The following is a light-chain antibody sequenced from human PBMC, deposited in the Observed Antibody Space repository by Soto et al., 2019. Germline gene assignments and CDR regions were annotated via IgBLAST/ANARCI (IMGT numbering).Light chain of an antibody. J-gene: IGLJ7*01. V-gene: IGLV1-44*01. CDR3: AAWDDSLNGHAV. CDR1: RSNTGSNT. Sequence: QSVLTQPPSASGTPGQRVTISCSGSRSNTGSNTVNWYQQLPGTAPKLLIYSNNQRPSGVPDRFSGSKSGTSASLAISGLQSEDEADYYCAAWDDSLNGHAVFGGGTQLTVL. CDR2: SNN.